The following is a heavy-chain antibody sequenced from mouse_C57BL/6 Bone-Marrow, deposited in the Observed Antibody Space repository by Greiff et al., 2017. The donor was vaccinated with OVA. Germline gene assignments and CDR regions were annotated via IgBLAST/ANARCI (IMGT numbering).Heavy chain of an antibody. V-gene: IGHV10-1*01. J-gene: IGHJ4*01. Sequence: EVQRVESGGGLVQPKGSLKLSCAASGFSFNTYAMNWVRQAPGKGLEWVARIRSKSNNYATYYADSVKDRFTISRDDSESMLYLQMNNLKTEDTAMYYCVRHAYYGYPYAMDYWGQGTSVTVSS. CDR3: VRHAYYGYPYAMDY. CDR1: GFSFNTYA. D-gene: IGHD2-9*01. CDR2: IRSKSNNYAT.